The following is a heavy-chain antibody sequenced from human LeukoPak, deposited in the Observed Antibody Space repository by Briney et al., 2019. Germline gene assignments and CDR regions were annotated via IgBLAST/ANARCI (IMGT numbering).Heavy chain of an antibody. D-gene: IGHD3-22*01. Sequence: SETLSLACTVSGDSISSGSYYWGWIRQPPGTGLEWIETIYYSGSTYYNPSLKSRVTISVNTAKNQFSLKLRAVTAADTAVYYCAREKLNYYDSSAYSDWGQGILVTVSS. CDR1: GDSISSGSYY. V-gene: IGHV4-39*07. J-gene: IGHJ4*02. CDR3: AREKLNYYDSSAYSD. CDR2: IYYSGST.